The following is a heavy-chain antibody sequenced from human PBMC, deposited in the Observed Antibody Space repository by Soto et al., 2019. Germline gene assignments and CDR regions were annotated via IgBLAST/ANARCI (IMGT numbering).Heavy chain of an antibody. Sequence: GESLKISCKGSGYSFTSYWIGWVRQMPGKGLEWMGIIYPGDSDTRYSPSFQGQVTISADKSISTAYLQWSSLKASDSAMFFCARHVGGSSSWDYYYYGMDVWGQGTTVTVSS. J-gene: IGHJ6*02. CDR1: GYSFTSYW. D-gene: IGHD6-13*01. V-gene: IGHV5-51*01. CDR2: IYPGDSDT. CDR3: ARHVGGSSSWDYYYYGMDV.